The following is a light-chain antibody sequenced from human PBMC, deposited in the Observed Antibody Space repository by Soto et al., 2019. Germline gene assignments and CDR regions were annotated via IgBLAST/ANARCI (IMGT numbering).Light chain of an antibody. CDR2: WAS. Sequence: DIVMTQSPDSLAVSLGERATINCKSSQSVLYSSNNKNHLAWYQQKPGQPLKLLIYWASTRESGVPDRFSGSGSGTDFTLTISSLQAEDVAVYYCQQYYRTPRTFGQGTKLEIK. J-gene: IGKJ2*01. CDR1: QSVLYSSNNKNH. V-gene: IGKV4-1*01. CDR3: QQYYRTPRT.